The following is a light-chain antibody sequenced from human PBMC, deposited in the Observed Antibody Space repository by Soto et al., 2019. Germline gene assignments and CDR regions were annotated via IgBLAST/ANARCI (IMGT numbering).Light chain of an antibody. J-gene: IGLJ3*02. CDR2: NNN. CDR3: AAWDDSLNGVV. V-gene: IGLV1-44*01. CDR1: SSNIGSTT. Sequence: QSALTQPPSASGTPGQRVTIACSGSSSNIGSTTVKWYQQLPGTAPKLLIYNNNQRPSGVPDRLSGSKSGTSASLAISGLQSEDEADYDCAAWDDSLNGVVFGGGTKLTVL.